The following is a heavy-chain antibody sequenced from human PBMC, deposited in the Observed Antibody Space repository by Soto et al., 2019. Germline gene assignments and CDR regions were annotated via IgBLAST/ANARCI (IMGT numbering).Heavy chain of an antibody. CDR3: ARESEDLTSNFDY. CDR1: GFTFTRYS. CDR2: ISSTTNYI. J-gene: IGHJ4*02. Sequence: GGSLRLSCAASGFTFTRYSMNWVRQAPGKGLEWVSSISSTTNYIYYGDSMKGRFTISRDNAKNSLYLEMNSLRAEDTAVYYCARESEDLTSNFDYWGQGTLVTISS. V-gene: IGHV3-21*06.